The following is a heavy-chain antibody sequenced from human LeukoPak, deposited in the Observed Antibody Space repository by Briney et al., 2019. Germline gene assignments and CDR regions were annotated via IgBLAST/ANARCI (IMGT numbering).Heavy chain of an antibody. CDR1: GYTLTGYY. Sequence: ASVKVSCKASGYTLTGYYMHWVRQAPGQGLEWMGIINPSGGSTSYAQKFQGRVTMTRDTSTSTVYMELSSLRSEDTAVYYCAREPLRIVVVPAAEGDAFDIWGQGTMVTVSS. CDR3: AREPLRIVVVPAAEGDAFDI. CDR2: INPSGGST. D-gene: IGHD2-2*01. J-gene: IGHJ3*02. V-gene: IGHV1-46*01.